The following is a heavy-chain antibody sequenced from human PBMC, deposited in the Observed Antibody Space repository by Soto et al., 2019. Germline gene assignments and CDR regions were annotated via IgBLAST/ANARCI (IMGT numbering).Heavy chain of an antibody. J-gene: IGHJ4*02. CDR1: GGSISSGGYS. CDR3: ARVRYDSSGAGTFDY. V-gene: IGHV4-30-2*01. CDR2: IYHSGST. Sequence: PSETLSLTCAVSGGSISSGGYSWSWIRQPPGKGLEWIGYIYHSGSTYYNPSLKSRVTISVDRSKNQFSLKLSSVTAADTAVYYCARVRYDSSGAGTFDYWGQGTLVTVSS. D-gene: IGHD3-22*01.